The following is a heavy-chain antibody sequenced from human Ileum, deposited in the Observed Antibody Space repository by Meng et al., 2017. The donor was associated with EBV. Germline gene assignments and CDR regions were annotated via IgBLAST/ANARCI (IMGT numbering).Heavy chain of an antibody. CDR2: INPNGGGT. Sequence: QVPVVQSGAEVKQPGASVKVSCKTSGYTFSDHYMYWVRQVPGQGLEWMGRINPNGGGTLYAQKFRGRVTMTRDMSNSTVFMELSRLRSDDTGIYYCARDSEKLLGWFDPWGQGTLVTVSS. V-gene: IGHV1-2*05. D-gene: IGHD6-19*01. CDR1: GYTFSDHY. CDR3: ARDSEKLLGWFDP. J-gene: IGHJ5*02.